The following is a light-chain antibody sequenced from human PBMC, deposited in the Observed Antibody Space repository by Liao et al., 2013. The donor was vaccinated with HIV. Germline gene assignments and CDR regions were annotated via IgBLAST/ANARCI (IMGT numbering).Light chain of an antibody. Sequence: SYELTQPPSLSASPGQPASISCSGDELGNKFAYWYQQRPGQSPVLVIYQNYKRPSGIPERFSGSNSGNTATLTISGAQALDEADYYCQAWDSNSANYVFGTGTKLTVL. CDR2: QNY. J-gene: IGLJ1*01. CDR1: ELGNKF. V-gene: IGLV3-1*01. CDR3: QAWDSNSANYV.